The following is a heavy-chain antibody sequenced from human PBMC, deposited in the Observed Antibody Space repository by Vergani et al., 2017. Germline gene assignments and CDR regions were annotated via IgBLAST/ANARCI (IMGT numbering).Heavy chain of an antibody. CDR3: ARQKDYYMDV. J-gene: IGHJ6*03. V-gene: IGHV4-39*01. CDR1: NDSVSNTFYY. CDR2: IYYSGIT. Sequence: QVQLPESGPGLVKPSETLSLACPVSNDSVSNTFYYWGWIRQTPGKGLEWIGSIYYSGITYYNPSLESRLTISLDTSENQLSLKLTSVTAADTAVYYCARQKDYYMDVWGKGATVTVS.